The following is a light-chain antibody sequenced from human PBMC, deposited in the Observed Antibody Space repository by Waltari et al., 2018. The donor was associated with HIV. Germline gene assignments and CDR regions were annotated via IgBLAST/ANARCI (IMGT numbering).Light chain of an antibody. Sequence: QSALTQPPSASGSPGQSVTISCTGISSDVGDYNYVSWYQQHPGKAPQLMIYEVNKRPEGVPDRFSGSKSGNTASLTVSGLQAEEEADYYCSSYVGSNRVFGGGTKLTVL. CDR3: SSYVGSNRV. V-gene: IGLV2-8*01. CDR1: SSDVGDYNY. J-gene: IGLJ3*02. CDR2: EVN.